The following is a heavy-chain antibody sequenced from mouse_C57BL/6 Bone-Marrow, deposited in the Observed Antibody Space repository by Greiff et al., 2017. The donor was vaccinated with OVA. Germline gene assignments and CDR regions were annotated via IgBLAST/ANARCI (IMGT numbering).Heavy chain of an antibody. CDR1: GFTFSSYG. Sequence: EVQGVESGGDLVKPGGSLKLSCAASGFTFSSYGMSWVRQTPDKRLEWVATISSGGSYTYYPDSVKGRFTISRDNAKNTLYLQMSSLKSEDTAMYYCARRTGNYAMDYWGQGTSVTVSS. CDR3: ARRTGNYAMDY. CDR2: ISSGGSYT. J-gene: IGHJ4*01. D-gene: IGHD1-1*02. V-gene: IGHV5-6*01.